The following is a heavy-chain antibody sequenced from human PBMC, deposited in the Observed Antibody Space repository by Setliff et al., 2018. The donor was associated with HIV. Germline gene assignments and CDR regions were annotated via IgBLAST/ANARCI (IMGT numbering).Heavy chain of an antibody. J-gene: IGHJ3*02. CDR3: ASYYTDYPRAFDI. V-gene: IGHV1-69*13. CDR1: GGSFSDYA. Sequence: AASVKVSCKASGGSFSDYAISWVRQAPGQGLEWMGGIITIFGKGNYAQKFQGRVTITADESTRTVYMDLRSLRSDDTAVYYCASYYTDYPRAFDIWGQGTMVTVSS. D-gene: IGHD3-3*01. CDR2: IITIFGKG.